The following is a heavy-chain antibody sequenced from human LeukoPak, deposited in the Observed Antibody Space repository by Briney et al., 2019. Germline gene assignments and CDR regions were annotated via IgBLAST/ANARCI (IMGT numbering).Heavy chain of an antibody. CDR3: AKAKGIAVAGNPLTY. V-gene: IGHV3-9*01. Sequence: PGGSLRLSCAASGFTFDDYAMHWVRQAPGKGLEWVSGISWNSGSIGYADSVKGRFTISRDNAKNSLYLQMNSLRAEDTALYYCAKAKGIAVAGNPLTYWGQGTLVTVSS. CDR1: GFTFDDYA. D-gene: IGHD6-19*01. CDR2: ISWNSGSI. J-gene: IGHJ4*02.